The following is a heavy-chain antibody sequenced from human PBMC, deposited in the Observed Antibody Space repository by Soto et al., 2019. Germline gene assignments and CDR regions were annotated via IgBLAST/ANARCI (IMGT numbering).Heavy chain of an antibody. V-gene: IGHV1-69*12. D-gene: IGHD3-16*01. Sequence: QVQLVQSGAEVRKPGSSVKVSCKASGGTFGNHAFSWVRQAPGQGLQWMGGITPVFETAYYAQNFQGRITLTADESTSTVYMEVSGLTAEDTAIYYCAIPVSSLGVLYGMDVWGQGTTVTVSS. CDR3: AIPVSSLGVLYGMDV. CDR2: ITPVFETA. J-gene: IGHJ6*02. CDR1: GGTFGNHA.